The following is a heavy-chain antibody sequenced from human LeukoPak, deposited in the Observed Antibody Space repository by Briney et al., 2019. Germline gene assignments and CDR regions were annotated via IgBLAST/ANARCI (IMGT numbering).Heavy chain of an antibody. CDR1: GGSISSYY. V-gene: IGHV4-4*09. J-gene: IGHJ3*01. CDR2: IHTSGSN. Sequence: PSETLSLTCTVSGGSISSYYWSWIRQPPGKGLEWIGYIHTSGSNNQYPSLKSRVTISVDKSKNHFSLRLTSVTAADTAVYYCAKLSAAVHLGAFDLWGQGTMVTVSS. CDR3: AKLSAAVHLGAFDL. D-gene: IGHD3-3*01.